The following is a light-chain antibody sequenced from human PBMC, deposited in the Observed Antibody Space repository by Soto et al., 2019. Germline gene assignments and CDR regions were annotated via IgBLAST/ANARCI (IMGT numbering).Light chain of an antibody. CDR2: DVS. J-gene: IGLJ1*01. CDR3: SSYTSSSTRHV. V-gene: IGLV2-14*01. CDR1: SSDVGGYNY. Sequence: QSALTQPASVSGSPGQSITISCTGTSSDVGGYNYVSWYQQHPGKAPKLMIYDVSNRPSGVSNRFSGSKSGNTASLAISGLQAEYEADYYCSSYTSSSTRHVFGTGTKVTVL.